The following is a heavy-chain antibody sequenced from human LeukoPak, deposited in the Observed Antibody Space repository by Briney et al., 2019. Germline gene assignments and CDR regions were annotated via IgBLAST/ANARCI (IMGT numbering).Heavy chain of an antibody. J-gene: IGHJ3*02. Sequence: GESLKISCKGSGYSFTSYWIAWVRQMPGKGLEWMGVIYPGDSDTRYSPSFQGHVTISADKSISTAYLQWSSLKAPDTAIYYCAREGDALSGYWDDGFEIWGQGTMVTVSS. CDR1: GYSFTSYW. CDR2: IYPGDSDT. D-gene: IGHD3-9*01. CDR3: AREGDALSGYWDDGFEI. V-gene: IGHV5-51*01.